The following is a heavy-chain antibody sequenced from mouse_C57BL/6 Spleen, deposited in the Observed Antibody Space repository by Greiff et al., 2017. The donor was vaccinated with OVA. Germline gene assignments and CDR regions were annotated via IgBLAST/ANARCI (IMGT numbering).Heavy chain of an antibody. J-gene: IGHJ2*01. CDR3: ARRDGYSYYFDY. Sequence: EVNVVESGGDLVKPGGSLKLSCAASGFTFSSYGMSWVRQTPDKRLEWVATISSGGSYTYYTDSVTGRFTISRDNAKNTLYLQMSSLKSEDTAMYYCARRDGYSYYFDYWGQGTTLTVSS. CDR1: GFTFSSYG. V-gene: IGHV5-6*02. CDR2: ISSGGSYT. D-gene: IGHD2-3*01.